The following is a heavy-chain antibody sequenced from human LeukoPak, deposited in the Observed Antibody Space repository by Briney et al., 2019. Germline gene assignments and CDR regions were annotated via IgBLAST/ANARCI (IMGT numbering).Heavy chain of an antibody. CDR3: ARARVWYSSGWRAFDI. Sequence: SETLSLTCTVSGGSISSYYWSWTRQPPGKGLEWIGYIYYSGSTNYNPSLKSRVTISVDTSKNQFSLKLSSVTAADTAVYYCARARVWYSSGWRAFDIWGQGTMVTVSS. V-gene: IGHV4-59*01. J-gene: IGHJ3*02. CDR1: GGSISSYY. CDR2: IYYSGST. D-gene: IGHD6-19*01.